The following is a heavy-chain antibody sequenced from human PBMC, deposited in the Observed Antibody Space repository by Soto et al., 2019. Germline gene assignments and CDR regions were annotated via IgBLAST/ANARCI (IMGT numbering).Heavy chain of an antibody. CDR3: ARIPRYSFPTSDPLDN. CDR1: GGTFNTYT. D-gene: IGHD1-26*01. J-gene: IGHJ4*02. V-gene: IGHV1-69*13. Sequence: SVKVSCKASGGTFNTYTFSWVRQAPGQGLEWMGSIIPIFGTTHYAQSFQGRLSITADQSSTTTYMELRSLTSHDTALYYCARIPRYSFPTSDPLDNWGQGTLVTVSS. CDR2: IIPIFGTT.